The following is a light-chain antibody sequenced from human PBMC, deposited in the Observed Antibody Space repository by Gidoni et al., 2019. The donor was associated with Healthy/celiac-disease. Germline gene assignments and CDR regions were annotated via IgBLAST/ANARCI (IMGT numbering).Light chain of an antibody. Sequence: EIVLTQPPGTLSLSPGERATLSCRASQSVSSSYLAWYQQKPGQAPRLLIYGASSRATGIPDMFSGSGSGTDFTLTISRLEPEDFAVYYCQQYGSSPDSFXXXTKLEIK. J-gene: IGKJ2*03. CDR2: GAS. CDR1: QSVSSSY. CDR3: QQYGSSPDS. V-gene: IGKV3-20*01.